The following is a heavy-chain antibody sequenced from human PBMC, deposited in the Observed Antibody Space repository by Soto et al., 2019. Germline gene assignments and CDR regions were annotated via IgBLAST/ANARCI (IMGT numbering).Heavy chain of an antibody. CDR3: ARRPVTYYFDY. V-gene: IGHV3-30-3*01. J-gene: IGHJ4*02. Sequence: QVQLVESGGGVVQPGRSLRLSCAASGFTFSNYAMHWVRQAPGKGLEWVAVISYDGSNKYYADSVKGRFTISRDNSKNTLYQQMNSLRAEDMAVYYCARRPVTYYFDYWGQGTLVTVSS. D-gene: IGHD4-17*01. CDR1: GFTFSNYA. CDR2: ISYDGSNK.